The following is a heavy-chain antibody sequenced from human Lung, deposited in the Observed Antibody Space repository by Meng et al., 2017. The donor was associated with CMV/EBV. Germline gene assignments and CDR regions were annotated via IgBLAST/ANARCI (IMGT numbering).Heavy chain of an antibody. D-gene: IGHD4-11*01. Sequence: GGSLGLXCAASGFTFSSYDMHWVRQATGKGLEWVSAIGTAGDTYYPGSVKGRFTISRENAKNSLYLQMNSLSAGDTAVYYCARSATVTTLGSRYGMDVWGKGTXVTVSS. CDR2: IGTAGDT. CDR3: ARSATVTTLGSRYGMDV. CDR1: GFTFSSYD. J-gene: IGHJ6*04. V-gene: IGHV3-13*01.